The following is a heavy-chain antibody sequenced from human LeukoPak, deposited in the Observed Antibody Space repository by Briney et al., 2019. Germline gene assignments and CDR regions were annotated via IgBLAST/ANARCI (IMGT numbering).Heavy chain of an antibody. D-gene: IGHD3-22*01. CDR2: ISHDGSNN. Sequence: PRGSLRLSCAASGFXFSSYAIHWVRQAPGKGLKWVAAISHDGSNNQYADPVKGRFTISRDNSQNTLYLQMNSLRAEDTALYYCAKATYYYDNGGYYSYYYGMDVWGQGTTVTVSS. CDR3: AKATYYYDNGGYYSYYYGMDV. V-gene: IGHV3-30-3*01. CDR1: GFXFSSYA. J-gene: IGHJ6*02.